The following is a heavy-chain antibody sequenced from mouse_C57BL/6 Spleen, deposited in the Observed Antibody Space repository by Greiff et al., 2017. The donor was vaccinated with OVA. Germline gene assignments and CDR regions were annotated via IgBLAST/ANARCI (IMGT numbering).Heavy chain of an antibody. V-gene: IGHV5-4*01. CDR2: ISDGGSYT. J-gene: IGHJ3*01. CDR1: GFTFSSYA. Sequence: EVQRVESGGGLVKPGGSLKLSCAASGFTFSSYAMSWVRQTPEKRLEWVATISDGGSYTYYPDNVKGRFTISRDNAKNNLYLQMSHLKSEDTAMYYCARGGYDEGWFAYWGQGTLVTVSA. D-gene: IGHD2-2*01. CDR3: ARGGYDEGWFAY.